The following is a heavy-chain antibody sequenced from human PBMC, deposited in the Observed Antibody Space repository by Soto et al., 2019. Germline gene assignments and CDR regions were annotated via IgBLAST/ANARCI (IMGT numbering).Heavy chain of an antibody. CDR1: GDSISSPPYY. Sequence: QLQLQEPGPGLVKPSETLSLTCTVYGDSISSPPYYWGWFPKSPGKGLVWIGSLYYSGSTYYNPSLRRRITIFLDTSNNQFSLKLTSVTAADTAVYYCARLFGSGIPYYGMDVWGQGTTVTVSS. D-gene: IGHD3-10*01. J-gene: IGHJ6*02. CDR2: LYYSGST. V-gene: IGHV4-39*01. CDR3: ARLFGSGIPYYGMDV.